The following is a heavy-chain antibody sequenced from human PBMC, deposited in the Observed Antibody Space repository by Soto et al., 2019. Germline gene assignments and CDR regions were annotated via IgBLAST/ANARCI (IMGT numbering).Heavy chain of an antibody. V-gene: IGHV1-2*02. J-gene: IGHJ4*02. Sequence: ASVKVSCKASGYTFTGYYMHWVRQAPGQGLEWMGWINPNSGGTNYAQKFQGRVTMTRDTSISTAYMELSRLRSDDTAVYYCARDQWARYLFDYWGQGTLVTVSS. D-gene: IGHD1-26*01. CDR3: ARDQWARYLFDY. CDR1: GYTFTGYY. CDR2: INPNSGGT.